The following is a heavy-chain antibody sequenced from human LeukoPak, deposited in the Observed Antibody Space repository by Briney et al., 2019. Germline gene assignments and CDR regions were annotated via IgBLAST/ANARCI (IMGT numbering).Heavy chain of an antibody. CDR3: AKDSPNPRADSS. CDR2: ISGSGGST. V-gene: IGHV3-23*01. D-gene: IGHD6-13*01. CDR1: GFAFGSFA. J-gene: IGHJ4*02. Sequence: PGGSLRLSCAASGFAFGSFAMSWVRQAPGKGLEWVSAISGSGGSTYYADSVKGRFTISRDNSKNTLYLQMNSLRAKDTAVYYCAKDSPNPRADSSWGQGTLVTVSS.